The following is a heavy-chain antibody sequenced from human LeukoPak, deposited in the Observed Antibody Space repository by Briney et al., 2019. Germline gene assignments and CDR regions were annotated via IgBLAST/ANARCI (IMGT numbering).Heavy chain of an antibody. D-gene: IGHD6-19*01. Sequence: ASVKVSCKASGYTLIDFGINWVRQAPGQGLEWVGWVTAFTDDTKSAQKFQGRVTMTTDTSTNTAYLELRSLRSDDTAVYFCTREGGSGWAPFDYWGQGTLVTVSS. CDR1: GYTLIDFG. CDR3: TREGGSGWAPFDY. J-gene: IGHJ4*02. V-gene: IGHV1-18*01. CDR2: VTAFTDDT.